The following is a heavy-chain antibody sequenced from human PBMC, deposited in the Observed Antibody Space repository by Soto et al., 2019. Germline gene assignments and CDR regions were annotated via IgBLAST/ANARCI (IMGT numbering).Heavy chain of an antibody. D-gene: IGHD3-9*01. CDR3: AKGGLRYFDWPGGDWFDP. J-gene: IGHJ5*02. CDR1: GGSISSGGYS. Sequence: SETLSLTCAVSGGSISSGGYSWSWIRQPPGKGLEWIGYIYHSGSTYYNPSLKSRVTISVDRSKNQFSLKLSSVTAADTAVYYCAKGGLRYFDWPGGDWFDPWGQGTLVTVSS. CDR2: IYHSGST. V-gene: IGHV4-30-2*01.